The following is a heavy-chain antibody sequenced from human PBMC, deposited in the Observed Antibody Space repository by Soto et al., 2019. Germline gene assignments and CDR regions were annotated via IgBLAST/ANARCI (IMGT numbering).Heavy chain of an antibody. J-gene: IGHJ3*01. Sequence: PGGSLRLSCEGSGFSFSNYGIHWVRQAPGKGLEWVAVISHDGNSHHLADSVRGRFTISRDNSTDTVFLHMTSLRREDSAVYHCVKAQERSAQYFAVVITAFDFWGQGTMVTVSS. V-gene: IGHV3-30*18. CDR2: ISHDGNSH. CDR3: VKAQERSAQYFAVVITAFDF. D-gene: IGHD3-22*01. CDR1: GFSFSNYG.